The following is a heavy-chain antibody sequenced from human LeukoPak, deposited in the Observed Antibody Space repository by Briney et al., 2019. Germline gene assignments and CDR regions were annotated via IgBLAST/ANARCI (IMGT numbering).Heavy chain of an antibody. D-gene: IGHD6-13*01. CDR3: ATSGIAAADVSILDL. CDR1: GGSISSDY. V-gene: IGHV4-59*01. CDR2: ISYSGST. J-gene: IGHJ2*01. Sequence: PSETLSLTCTVSGGSISSDYWSWIRQPPGKGLEWIGYISYSGSTNYNPSLRSRVTISVDTSRNQFSLKLSSVTAADTAVYYCATSGIAAADVSILDLWGRGTLVTVSS.